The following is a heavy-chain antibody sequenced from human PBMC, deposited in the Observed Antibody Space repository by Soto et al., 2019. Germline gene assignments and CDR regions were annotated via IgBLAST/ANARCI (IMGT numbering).Heavy chain of an antibody. D-gene: IGHD6-13*01. CDR2: IIPIFGTA. CDR1: GGTFSSYA. CDR3: ARPERYSSSWYGGYDP. J-gene: IGHJ5*02. Sequence: GASVKVSCKASGGTFSSYAISWVRQAPGQGLEWMGGIIPIFGTANCAQKFQGRVTITADESTSTAYMELSSLRSEDTAVYYCARPERYSSSWYGGYDPWGQGTLVTVSS. V-gene: IGHV1-69*13.